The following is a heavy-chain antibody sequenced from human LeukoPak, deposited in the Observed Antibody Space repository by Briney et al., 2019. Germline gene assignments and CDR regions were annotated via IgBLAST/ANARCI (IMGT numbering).Heavy chain of an antibody. CDR2: ISPIFGTA. D-gene: IGHD4-17*01. J-gene: IGHJ5*02. V-gene: IGHV1-69*05. Sequence: ASVKVSCKASGGTFSSYAISWVRQAPGQGLEWMGGISPIFGTANYAQKFQGRVTITTDESTSTAYMELSSLRSEDTAVYYCARDRSGDYGEPGVNWFDPWGQGTLVTVSS. CDR1: GGTFSSYA. CDR3: ARDRSGDYGEPGVNWFDP.